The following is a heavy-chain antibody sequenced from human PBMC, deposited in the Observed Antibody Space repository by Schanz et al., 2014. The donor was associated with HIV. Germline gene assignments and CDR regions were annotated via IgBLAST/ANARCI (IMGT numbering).Heavy chain of an antibody. D-gene: IGHD1-26*01. CDR2: VIGSGVRT. CDR3: AKAKGSYSATTFYFDF. J-gene: IGHJ4*02. V-gene: IGHV3-23*04. Sequence: DVQLVESGGGLAQPGGSLTLSCAASGFTFTNHALSWVRQAPGRGLEWVSTVIGSGVRTIYADSVKGRFTISRDNSKNTLSLHMXSLRVEDTAVYYCAKAKGSYSATTFYFDFWGQGTLVTVSS. CDR1: GFTFTNHA.